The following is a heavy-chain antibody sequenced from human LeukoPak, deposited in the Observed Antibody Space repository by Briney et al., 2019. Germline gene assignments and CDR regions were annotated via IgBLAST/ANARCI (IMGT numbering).Heavy chain of an antibody. CDR1: VNHLCNPR. Sequence: GGSLRLSCAASVNHLCNPRMTWVRRTRGKGVERVGRIYRSSNGETKDYGEPLNYRFTMSRDDSKNTLYLQMNSLKTEDTAVYYCTTYSSGSCPFWGQGTLVTVSS. CDR3: TTYSSGSCPF. V-gene: IGHV3-15*01. J-gene: IGHJ4*02. CDR2: IYRSSNGETK. D-gene: IGHD6-19*01.